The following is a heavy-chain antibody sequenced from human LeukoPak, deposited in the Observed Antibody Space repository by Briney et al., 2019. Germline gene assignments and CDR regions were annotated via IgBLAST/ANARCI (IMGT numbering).Heavy chain of an antibody. V-gene: IGHV3-7*01. D-gene: IGHD7-27*01. CDR1: GFTFSSYW. Sequence: GGSLRLSCAASGFTFSSYWMSWVRQAPGKGLEWVANIKQDGSEKYYVDSVKGRFTISRDDANNTLYLQMNSLRAEDSAVYYCARGDWGSALSWGHGTMVTVSS. CDR2: IKQDGSEK. J-gene: IGHJ3*01. CDR3: ARGDWGSALS.